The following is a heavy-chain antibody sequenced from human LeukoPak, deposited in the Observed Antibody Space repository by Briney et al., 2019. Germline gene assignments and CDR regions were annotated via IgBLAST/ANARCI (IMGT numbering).Heavy chain of an antibody. CDR3: AKEFPDRGLLTIQH. CDR2: ISGSGGST. J-gene: IGHJ1*01. V-gene: IGHV3-23*01. Sequence: PGGFLRLSCAASGFTFSSYAMSWVRQAPGKGLEWVSAISGSGGSTYYADSVKGRFTISRDNSKNTLYLQMNSLRAEDAAVYYCAKEFPDRGLLTIQHWGQGTLVTVSS. D-gene: IGHD2-8*02. CDR1: GFTFSSYA.